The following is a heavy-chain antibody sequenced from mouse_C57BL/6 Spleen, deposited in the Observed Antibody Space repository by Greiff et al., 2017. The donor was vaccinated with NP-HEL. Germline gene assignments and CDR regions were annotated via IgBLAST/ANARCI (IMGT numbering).Heavy chain of an antibody. J-gene: IGHJ2*01. V-gene: IGHV1-82*01. CDR1: GYAFSSSW. Sequence: QVQLQQSGPELVKPGASVKISCKASGYAFSSSWMNWVKQRPGKGLEWIGRLYPGDGDTNYNGKFKGKATLTADKSSSTAYMQLSSLTSEDSAVYFCVREEEGYYFDSWGQGTTLTVSS. CDR2: LYPGDGDT. CDR3: VREEEGYYFDS.